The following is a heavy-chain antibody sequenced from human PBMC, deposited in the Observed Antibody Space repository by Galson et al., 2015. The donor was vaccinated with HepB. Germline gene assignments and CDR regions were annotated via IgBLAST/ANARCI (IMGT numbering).Heavy chain of an antibody. Sequence: SLRLSCAASGFIFNNYNMNWVRQPPGKGLEWVSSISSNSDYVYYADSVKGRFTISRDNAKNSLYLQMNGLRAEDTAVYYCARNWGISVAGTWWFDPWGQGTLVTVSS. V-gene: IGHV3-21*01. CDR3: ARNWGISVAGTWWFDP. CDR2: ISSNSDYV. CDR1: GFIFNNYN. D-gene: IGHD6-19*01. J-gene: IGHJ5*02.